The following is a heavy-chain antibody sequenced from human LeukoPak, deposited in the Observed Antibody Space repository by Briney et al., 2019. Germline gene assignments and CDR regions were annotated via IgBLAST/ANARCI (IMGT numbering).Heavy chain of an antibody. J-gene: IGHJ5*02. CDR1: GYIFTGYY. D-gene: IGHD1-26*01. CDR3: AREIRRGAGDWFDP. CDR2: INPNGGGT. Sequence: ASVKVSCKASGYIFTGYYIHCVRQAPGQGLEWMGRINPNGGGTNYAQKFQGRVTVTGDTSISTAYMELSRLRSDDTAVYYCAREIRRGAGDWFDPWGQGTLVTVSS. V-gene: IGHV1-2*06.